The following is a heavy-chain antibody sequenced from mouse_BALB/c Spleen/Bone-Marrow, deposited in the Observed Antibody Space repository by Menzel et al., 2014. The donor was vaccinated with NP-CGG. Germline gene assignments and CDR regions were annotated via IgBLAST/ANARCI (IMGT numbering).Heavy chain of an antibody. J-gene: IGHJ3*01. V-gene: IGHV5-12-1*01. D-gene: IGHD1-1*01. CDR1: GFAFSSYD. CDR3: ARQSRAWFAY. Sequence: EVQLVESGGGLVKPGGSLKLSCAASGFAFSSYDMPWVRQTPEKRLEWVAYISSGGGSTYYPDTVRGRFTISRDNAKNTLYLQMSSLKSEDTAMYYCARQSRAWFAYWGQGTLVTVSA. CDR2: ISSGGGST.